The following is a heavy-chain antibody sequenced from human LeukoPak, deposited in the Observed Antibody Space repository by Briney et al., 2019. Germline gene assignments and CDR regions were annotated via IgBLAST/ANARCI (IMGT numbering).Heavy chain of an antibody. CDR2: IFGSGGSA. J-gene: IGHJ4*02. D-gene: IGHD6-25*01. CDR3: TKTTTGYSSVQYPGWAADH. V-gene: IGHV3-23*01. Sequence: GGSLRLSCTASGFTFNNYAMYWVRQAPRKGLEWVAGIFGSGGSAHYADSLKGRLTIPRDNSKNTVYLQMDSLRGEDTAVYYCTKTTTGYSSVQYPGWAADHWGQGALVTVSS. CDR1: GFTFNNYA.